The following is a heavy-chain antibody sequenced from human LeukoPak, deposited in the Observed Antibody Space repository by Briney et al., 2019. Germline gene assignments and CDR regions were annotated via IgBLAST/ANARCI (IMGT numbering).Heavy chain of an antibody. J-gene: IGHJ6*03. Sequence: ASLKVSCKASGYTFTAFSMHWVRQAPGQGLEWMGWIKPNSGGTNYAQKFQGRVTMTRDTSISTAYMELSRLRSDDTAVYFCARDHSPYYYYYMDVWGKGPTVTVSS. CDR2: IKPNSGGT. D-gene: IGHD4-11*01. CDR3: ARDHSPYYYYYMDV. V-gene: IGHV1-2*02. CDR1: GYTFTAFS.